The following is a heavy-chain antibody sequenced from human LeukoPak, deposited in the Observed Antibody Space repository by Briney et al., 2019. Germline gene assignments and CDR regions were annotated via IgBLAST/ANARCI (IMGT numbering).Heavy chain of an antibody. V-gene: IGHV1-2*02. J-gene: IGHJ4*02. CDR3: ARGSIVGATFDYFDY. D-gene: IGHD1-26*01. Sequence: ASVKVSCKASGYTFTGYYIHWVRQAPGQGLEWMGWINPNSGGTNYAQKFQGRVTMTRDTSISTAYMDLSRLRSNDTAVYYWARGSIVGATFDYFDYWGQGTLVTVSS. CDR1: GYTFTGYY. CDR2: INPNSGGT.